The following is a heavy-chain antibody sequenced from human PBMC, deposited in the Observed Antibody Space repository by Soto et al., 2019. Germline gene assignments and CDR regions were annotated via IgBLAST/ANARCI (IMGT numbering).Heavy chain of an antibody. CDR1: GFTVGSAY. CDR3: ARDPWVGDIGDY. J-gene: IGHJ4*02. V-gene: IGHV3-66*01. CDR2: IYSGGNT. D-gene: IGHD4-17*01. Sequence: DVQLVESGGGLVLRGESLRLSCAASGFTVGSAYMSWVRQAPGKGLEWVAGIYSGGNTYYADSVKGRFTISRDTSKNRLYLQMNSLRAEDAAIYYCARDPWVGDIGDYWCQGTLVTVSS.